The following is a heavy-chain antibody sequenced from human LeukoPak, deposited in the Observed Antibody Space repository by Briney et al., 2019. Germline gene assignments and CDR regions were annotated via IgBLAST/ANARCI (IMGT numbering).Heavy chain of an antibody. CDR3: ATERRLPQYSGSYLGRY. V-gene: IGHV1-24*01. J-gene: IGHJ4*02. CDR1: GYTLTELS. CDR2: FDPEDGET. Sequence: ASVKVSCKVSGYTLTELSMHWVRQAPRKGLEWMGGFDPEDGETIYAQKFQGRVTMTEDTSTDTAYMELSSLRSEDTAVYYCATERRLPQYSGSYLGRYWGQGTLVTVSS. D-gene: IGHD1-26*01.